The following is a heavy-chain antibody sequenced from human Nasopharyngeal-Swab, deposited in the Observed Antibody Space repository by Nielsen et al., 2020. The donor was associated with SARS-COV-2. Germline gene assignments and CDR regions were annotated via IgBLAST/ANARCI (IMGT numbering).Heavy chain of an antibody. D-gene: IGHD3-16*01. Sequence: WVRQAPGQRLEWMGGIIPIFGTANYAQKFQGRVTITADESTSTAYMELSSLRSEDTAVYYCATPQTDDGGNYFDYWGQGTRVTVSS. CDR2: IIPIFGTA. CDR3: ATPQTDDGGNYFDY. V-gene: IGHV1-69*01. J-gene: IGHJ4*02.